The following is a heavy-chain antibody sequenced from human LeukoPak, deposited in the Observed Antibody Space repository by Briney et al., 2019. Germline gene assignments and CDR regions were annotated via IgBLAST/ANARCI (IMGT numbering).Heavy chain of an antibody. V-gene: IGHV3-23*01. CDR2: ISGSGGST. CDR1: GFSFSRDA. CDR3: AKELGLVVVSATLDP. Sequence: PGGSLRLSCAASGFSFSRDAMGSVCQAPGKGLEWVSAISGSGGSTYYADSVKGRFTISRDNSKNTLYLQMNSLRAEDTAVYYCAKELGLVVVSATLDPWGQGTLVTVSS. J-gene: IGHJ5*02. D-gene: IGHD2-15*01.